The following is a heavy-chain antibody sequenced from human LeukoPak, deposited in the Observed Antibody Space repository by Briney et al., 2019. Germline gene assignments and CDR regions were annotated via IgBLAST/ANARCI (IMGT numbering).Heavy chain of an antibody. CDR2: INHSGST. CDR3: ARLLYYGSGSPEGY. J-gene: IGHJ4*02. Sequence: PSETLSLTCAVYGGSFSGYYWSWIRQPPGKGLEWIGEINHSGSTNYNPSLKSRVTISVGTSKNQFSLKLSSVTAADTAVYYCARLLYYGSGSPEGYWGQGTLVTVSS. D-gene: IGHD3-10*01. V-gene: IGHV4-34*01. CDR1: GGSFSGYY.